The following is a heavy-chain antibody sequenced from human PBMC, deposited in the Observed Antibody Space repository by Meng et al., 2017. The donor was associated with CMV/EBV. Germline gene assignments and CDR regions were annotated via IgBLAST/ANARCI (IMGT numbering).Heavy chain of an antibody. CDR3: ARGVVTMIVVYDP. CDR2: IYYSGST. D-gene: IGHD3-22*01. J-gene: IGHJ5*02. V-gene: IGHV4-39*07. CDR1: GGAISSSSYY. Sequence: HPQLQESCPGLVKPSETLSLTCPVSGGAISSSSYYWGWIRQPPGKGLEWIGSIYYSGSTYYNPSLKSRVTISVDTSKNQFSLKLSSVTAADTAVYYCARGVVTMIVVYDPWGQGTLVTVSS.